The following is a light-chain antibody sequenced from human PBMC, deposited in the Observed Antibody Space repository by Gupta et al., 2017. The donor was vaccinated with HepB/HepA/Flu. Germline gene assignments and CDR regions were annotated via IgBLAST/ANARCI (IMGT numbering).Light chain of an antibody. CDR1: GRDVGRYNL. CDR2: EVT. V-gene: IGLV2-23*02. J-gene: IGLJ2*01. CDR3: CSFTDSSAFVL. Sequence: QSALTQPASVSGSPGQSITISCTGTGRDVGRYNLVSWYQQHPCKAPKLIIYEVTTRPSGVSNRFSGSKSGSTASLTISGLQAEDEADYYCCSFTDSSAFVLFCGGTKLSVL.